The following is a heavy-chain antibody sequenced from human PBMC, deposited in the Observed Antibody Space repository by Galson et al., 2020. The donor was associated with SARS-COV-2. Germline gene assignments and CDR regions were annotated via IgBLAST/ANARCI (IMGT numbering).Heavy chain of an antibody. D-gene: IGHD3-10*01. V-gene: IGHV1-18*01. CDR1: GYTFTSYA. J-gene: IGHJ4*02. Sequence: ASVKVPCKASGYTFTSYAINWVRQAPGQGLEWMGWISAYSGKTNYAQKFQGRVTMTTDTSTSTGYMELRSLRSDDTAVYYCARDIYYGSGVFDYWGQGTLVTVCS. CDR2: ISAYSGKT. CDR3: ARDIYYGSGVFDY.